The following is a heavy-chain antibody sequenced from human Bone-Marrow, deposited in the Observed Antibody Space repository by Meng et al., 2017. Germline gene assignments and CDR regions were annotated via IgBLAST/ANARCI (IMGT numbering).Heavy chain of an antibody. D-gene: IGHD5-24*01. V-gene: IGHV1-69*05. CDR1: GGTFSSYA. J-gene: IGHJ3*02. CDR3: ARSRPVKMDTHRQGGAFDI. Sequence: SVKVSCKASGGTFSSYAISWVRQAPGQGLEWMGGIIPIFGTANYAQKFQGRVTITTDESTSTAYMELSSLRSEDTAVYYCARSRPVKMDTHRQGGAFDIWGQGTMVTVSS. CDR2: IIPIFGTA.